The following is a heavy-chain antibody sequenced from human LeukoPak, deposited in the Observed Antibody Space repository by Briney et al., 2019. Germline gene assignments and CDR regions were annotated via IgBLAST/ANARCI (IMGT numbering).Heavy chain of an antibody. CDR2: INTDGSST. V-gene: IGHV3-74*01. Sequence: PGGSLRLSCAASGFTFSSYWMHWVRQAPGKGLVWVSRINTDGSSTNYADSVQGRFTVSRDNAKNTLFLQMNSLRAEDTAVYYCARKRSGTYSFDCWGQGTLVTVSS. J-gene: IGHJ4*02. D-gene: IGHD1-26*01. CDR3: ARKRSGTYSFDC. CDR1: GFTFSSYW.